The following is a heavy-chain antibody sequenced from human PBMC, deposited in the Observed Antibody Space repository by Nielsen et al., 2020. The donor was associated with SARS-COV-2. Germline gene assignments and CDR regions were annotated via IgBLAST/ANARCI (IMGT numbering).Heavy chain of an antibody. J-gene: IGHJ4*02. D-gene: IGHD3-16*02. V-gene: IGHV3-23*03. Sequence: GESLKISCAASGFTFSSYAMSWVRQAPGKGLEWVSVIYSGGSSTYYADSVKGRFTISRDNSKNTLYLQMNSLRAEDTAVYYCAFGGYTIGGITFGGVIVTGDYWGQGTLVTVSS. CDR2: IYSGGSST. CDR3: AFGGYTIGGITFGGVIVTGDY. CDR1: GFTFSSYA.